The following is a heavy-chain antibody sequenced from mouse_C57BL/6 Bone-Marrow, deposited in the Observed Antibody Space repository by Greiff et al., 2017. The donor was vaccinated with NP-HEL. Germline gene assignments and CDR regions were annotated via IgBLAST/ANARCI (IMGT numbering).Heavy chain of an antibody. Sequence: QVQLKESGAELVRPGASVTLSCKASGYTFTDYEMHWVQQTPVHGLEWIGAIDPETGGTAYNQKFKGKAILTADKSSSTAYMELRSLTSEDSAVDYCAGNCGSGGYFDYWGQGTTLTVSS. J-gene: IGHJ2*01. D-gene: IGHD1-1*01. V-gene: IGHV1-15*01. CDR3: AGNCGSGGYFDY. CDR1: GYTFTDYE. CDR2: IDPETGGT.